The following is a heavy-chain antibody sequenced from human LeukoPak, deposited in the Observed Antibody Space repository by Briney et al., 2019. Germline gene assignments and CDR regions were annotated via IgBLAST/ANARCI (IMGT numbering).Heavy chain of an antibody. Sequence: GGSLRLSCAASGFTFSSYDMHWVRQATGKSLEWVSAIGTAGDTYYPGSVKGRFTISRENAKNSLYLQMNSLRAGDTAVYYCARGGAGQQLVPIDYWGQGTLVTVSS. D-gene: IGHD6-13*01. CDR3: ARGGAGQQLVPIDY. CDR2: IGTAGDT. V-gene: IGHV3-13*01. J-gene: IGHJ4*02. CDR1: GFTFSSYD.